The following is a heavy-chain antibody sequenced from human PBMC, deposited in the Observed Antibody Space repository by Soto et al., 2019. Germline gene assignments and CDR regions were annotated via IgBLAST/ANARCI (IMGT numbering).Heavy chain of an antibody. J-gene: IGHJ6*02. CDR2: FDPEHGET. V-gene: IGHV1-24*01. Sequence: ASVKVSCKASGDTYTSYYIHWVRQAPGKGLEWMGGFDPEHGETIYAQRFQGSVTMTEDTATNTAYMELSSLRSEDTAVYYCATGHSCSTTTCYSHGMDVWGRGTTVTVSS. CDR3: ATGHSCSTTTCYSHGMDV. CDR1: GDTYTSYY. D-gene: IGHD2-2*01.